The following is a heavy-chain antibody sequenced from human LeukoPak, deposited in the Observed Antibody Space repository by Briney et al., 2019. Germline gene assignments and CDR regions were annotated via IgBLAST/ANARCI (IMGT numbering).Heavy chain of an antibody. D-gene: IGHD2-21*02. Sequence: QAGGSLRPSCAASGFSINHYYMTWIRQTPGKGLDWVSVIYTGGSTNYGDSVKGRFTISRDNSKNTLYLQMNSLRADDTAIYYCARGQSYCGADCYSDWGQGTLATVSS. CDR3: ARGQSYCGADCYSD. CDR2: IYTGGST. V-gene: IGHV3-66*01. CDR1: GFSINHYY. J-gene: IGHJ4*02.